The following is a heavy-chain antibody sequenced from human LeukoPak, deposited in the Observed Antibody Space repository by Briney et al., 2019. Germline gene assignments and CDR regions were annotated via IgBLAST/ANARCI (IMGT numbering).Heavy chain of an antibody. D-gene: IGHD2-15*01. J-gene: IGHJ4*02. Sequence: PGGSLRLSCTASGFAFGSYAMYWVRQAPGKGLEWVSGIFGSGGSAHYADSVKGRFTISRDNSKNTVYLEKNSLGVDDTAVYYCAETTVGYSSGRFPGWPADYWGQGTLVTVSS. CDR2: IFGSGGSA. V-gene: IGHV3-23*01. CDR3: AETTVGYSSGRFPGWPADY. CDR1: GFAFGSYA.